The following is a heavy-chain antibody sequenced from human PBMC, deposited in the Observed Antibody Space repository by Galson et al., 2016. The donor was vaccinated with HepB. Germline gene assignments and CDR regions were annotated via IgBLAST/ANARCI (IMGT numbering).Heavy chain of an antibody. D-gene: IGHD5-24*01. V-gene: IGHV4-4*02. CDR3: ARQRRGGPSDY. CDR2: ILHSGRV. CDR1: SGSIISSNW. J-gene: IGHJ4*02. Sequence: ETLSLTCAVSSGSIISSNWWSWVRQPPGRGLEWIGQILHSGRVNYTPSLGSRVTISVDRSNNHFSLRLTSVTAADTALYYCARQRRGGPSDYWGQGMLVIVSS.